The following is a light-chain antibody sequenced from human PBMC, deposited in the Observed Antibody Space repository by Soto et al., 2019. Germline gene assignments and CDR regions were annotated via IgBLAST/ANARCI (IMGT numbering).Light chain of an antibody. J-gene: IGKJ5*01. CDR3: QQRSNWPPSIT. Sequence: EIELTDSPATLSLSRWEIATLSCRASQSVSSYLAWYQQKPGQAPRLLIYDASNRATGIPARFSGSGSGTDFTLTISSLEPEDFAVYYRQQRSNWPPSITFGQATRLEIK. CDR1: QSVSSY. V-gene: IGKV3-11*01. CDR2: DAS.